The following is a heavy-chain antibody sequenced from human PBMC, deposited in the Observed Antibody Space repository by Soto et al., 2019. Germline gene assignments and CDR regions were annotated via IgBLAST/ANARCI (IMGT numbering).Heavy chain of an antibody. CDR2: LIPIFGTA. V-gene: IGHV1-69*12. CDR3: ATHYISGGSYYYYGVDV. Sequence: QVQLVQSGAEVKKPGSSVKVSCKASGGTFSSYAISWVRQAPGQGLEWMGGLIPIFGTADYAQKFQGRVTITADESTSTAYMELSSLRSEDTAVYYCATHYISGGSYYYYGVDVWGQGTTVTVSS. J-gene: IGHJ6*02. D-gene: IGHD6-19*01. CDR1: GGTFSSYA.